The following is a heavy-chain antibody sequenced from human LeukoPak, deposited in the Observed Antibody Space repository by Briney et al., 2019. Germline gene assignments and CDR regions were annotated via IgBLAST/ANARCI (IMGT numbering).Heavy chain of an antibody. CDR1: GFTFRSYS. CDR3: ARDLSLGAPGGFDY. V-gene: IGHV3-21*01. D-gene: IGHD3-16*01. J-gene: IGHJ4*02. Sequence: GGSLRLSCAASGFTFRSYSMNWVRQAPGKGLEWVSTISSSSTYIYYADSVRGRFTISRDNAENSVYLQMDSLRGDDTAVYYCARDLSLGAPGGFDYWGQGTLVTVSS. CDR2: ISSSSTYI.